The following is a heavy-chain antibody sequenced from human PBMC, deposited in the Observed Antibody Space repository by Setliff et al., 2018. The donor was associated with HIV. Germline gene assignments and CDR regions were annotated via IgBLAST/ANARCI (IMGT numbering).Heavy chain of an antibody. CDR1: GYSFTRYW. D-gene: IGHD6-13*01. J-gene: IGHJ5*02. Sequence: PGESLTISCQGSGYSFTRYWIGWVRQMPGKGLEWMGIIYPGDSDTTYSPSFQGQVTISADKSISTAYLQWSSLKASDTAMYYCATVYSNNWSQSRWFDPWGQGTLVTVSS. CDR2: IYPGDSDT. CDR3: ATVYSNNWSQSRWFDP. V-gene: IGHV5-51*01.